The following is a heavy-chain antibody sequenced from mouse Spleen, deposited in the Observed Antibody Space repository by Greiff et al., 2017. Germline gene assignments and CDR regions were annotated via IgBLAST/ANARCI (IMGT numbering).Heavy chain of an antibody. D-gene: IGHD2-14*01. CDR1: GFNIKDYY. J-gene: IGHJ4*01. CDR3: ARRGVRRDYAMDY. V-gene: IGHV14-2*01. Sequence: VHVKQSGAELVKPGASVKLSCTASGFNIKDYYMHWVKQRTEQGLEWIGRIDPEDGETKYAPKFQGKATITADTSSNTAYLQLSSLTSEDTAVYYCARRGVRRDYAMDYWGQGTSVTVSS. CDR2: IDPEDGET.